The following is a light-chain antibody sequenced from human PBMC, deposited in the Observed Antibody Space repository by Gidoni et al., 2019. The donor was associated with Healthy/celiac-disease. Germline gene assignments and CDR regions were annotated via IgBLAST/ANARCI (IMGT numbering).Light chain of an antibody. V-gene: IGKV3-20*01. CDR1: QSVGSSY. J-gene: IGKJ1*01. CDR3: QQYGSSRT. Sequence: EIVLTQSPGTLSLSPWERATLSCRASQSVGSSYLAWYQQKPGQAPRLLIYGASSRATGIPDRFSGSGSGTDFTLTISRLEPEDFAVYYCQQYGSSRTFGQGTKVEIK. CDR2: GAS.